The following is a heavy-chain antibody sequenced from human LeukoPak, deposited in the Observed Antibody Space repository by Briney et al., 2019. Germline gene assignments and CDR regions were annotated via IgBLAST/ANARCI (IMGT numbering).Heavy chain of an antibody. CDR2: IYYSGST. Sequence: PSETLSLTCTVCVGSIRSYYWSWIRQPPGKGLECIGHIYYSGSTHYNPSLKSRVTISVDTSKNQFSLKLSSVTAADTAVYYCASLYNYFDWDGYFDLWGRGTLVTVSS. D-gene: IGHD3-9*01. J-gene: IGHJ2*01. CDR1: VGSIRSYY. V-gene: IGHV4-59*01. CDR3: ASLYNYFDWDGYFDL.